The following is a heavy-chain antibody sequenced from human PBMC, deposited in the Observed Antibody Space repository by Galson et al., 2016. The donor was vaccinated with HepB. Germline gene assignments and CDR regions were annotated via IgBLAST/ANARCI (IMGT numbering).Heavy chain of an antibody. CDR2: IKSKGDGETT. Sequence: SLRLSCAASGFTFSNVWLNWVRQAPGKGLEWVGRIKSKGDGETTDYAAPVKGRFTVSSDDSKNTLYLQMNSLKTEDTAVYHCTTSVGANEFDYWGRGTLVTVSS. CDR3: TTSVGANEFDY. D-gene: IGHD1-26*01. V-gene: IGHV3-15*07. J-gene: IGHJ4*02. CDR1: GFTFSNVW.